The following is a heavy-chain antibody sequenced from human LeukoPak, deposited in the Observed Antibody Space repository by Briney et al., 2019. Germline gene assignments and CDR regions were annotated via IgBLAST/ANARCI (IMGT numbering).Heavy chain of an antibody. CDR2: ISRTSTSM. D-gene: IGHD6-6*01. V-gene: IGHV3-21*01. J-gene: IGHJ4*02. Sequence: GGTLRLSCAASGSTFSSYSWNWIRQPPGKGLEWVWSISRTSTSMYYADSVMGRFTISRDNAKNSLYLQMNSLRAEDTAVYFCVRDLEYSTSSVSGRSFDYWGQGTLVTVSS. CDR3: VRDLEYSTSSVSGRSFDY. CDR1: GSTFSSYS.